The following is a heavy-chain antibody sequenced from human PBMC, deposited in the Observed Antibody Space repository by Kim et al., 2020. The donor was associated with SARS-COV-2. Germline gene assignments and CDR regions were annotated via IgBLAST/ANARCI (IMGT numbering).Heavy chain of an antibody. CDR2: SNAGNGNT. V-gene: IGHV1-3*02. D-gene: IGHD3-22*01. J-gene: IGHJ2*01. Sequence: ASVKVSCKASGYTFTSYVMHWVRQAPGQRLEWMGWSNAGNGNTKYSQEFQGRVTITRDTSASTAYMELSSLRSEDMAVYYCARGTYYYDSSGYPSWYFDLWGRGTRVTVSS. CDR1: GYTFTSYV. CDR3: ARGTYYYDSSGYPSWYFDL.